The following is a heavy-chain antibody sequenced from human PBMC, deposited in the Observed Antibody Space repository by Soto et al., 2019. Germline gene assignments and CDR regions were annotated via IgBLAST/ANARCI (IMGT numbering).Heavy chain of an antibody. CDR2: ISWNSGNI. D-gene: IGHD3-3*01. J-gene: IGHJ4*02. CDR1: GFTFGNYA. V-gene: IGHV3-9*01. CDR3: AKSLKIFGLATTRSGPLDS. Sequence: GGSLRLSCAASGFTFGNYAMHWVRQAPGKGLEWVSGISWNSGNIGYADSVKGRFTIARDNAKTSLYLEMNSLRAEDTALYYCAKSLKIFGLATTRSGPLDSWGQGALVTVSS.